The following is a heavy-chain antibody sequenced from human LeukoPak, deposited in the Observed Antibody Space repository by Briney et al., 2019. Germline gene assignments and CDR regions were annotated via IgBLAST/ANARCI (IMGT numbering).Heavy chain of an antibody. D-gene: IGHD2-15*01. Sequence: PGGSLRLSCAASGFTFDDYGMSWVRQAPGKGLEWVSGINWNGGSTGYADSVKGRFTISRDNAKNSLYLQMNSLRAEDTAVYYCATGRDCSGGSCYSVYWGQGTLVTVSS. V-gene: IGHV3-20*04. CDR1: GFTFDDYG. J-gene: IGHJ4*02. CDR3: ATGRDCSGGSCYSVY. CDR2: INWNGGST.